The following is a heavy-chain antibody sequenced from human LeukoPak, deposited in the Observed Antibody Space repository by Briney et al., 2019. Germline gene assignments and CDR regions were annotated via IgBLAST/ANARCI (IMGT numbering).Heavy chain of an antibody. CDR2: ISSSSSYI. Sequence: PGGSLRLSCAASGFTFSSYSMNWVRQAPGKGLEWVSSISSSSSYIYYADSVKGRFTISRDNAKNSLYLQMNSLRAEDTAVYYCARGGRVLRTAFDIWGQGTMVTVSS. CDR1: GFTFSSYS. CDR3: ARGGRVLRTAFDI. D-gene: IGHD1-14*01. J-gene: IGHJ3*02. V-gene: IGHV3-21*01.